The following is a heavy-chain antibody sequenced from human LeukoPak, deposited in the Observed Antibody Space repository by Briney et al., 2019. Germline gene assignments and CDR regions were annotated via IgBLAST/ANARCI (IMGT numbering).Heavy chain of an antibody. Sequence: GASVKVSCKASGYTFTSYDINWVRQATGQGLEWMGWMNPNSGNTGYAQKFQGRVTMTTDTSTSTAYMELRSLRSDDTAVYYCARAYYGSGTEAFDIWGQGTMVTVSS. J-gene: IGHJ3*02. CDR2: MNPNSGNT. CDR3: ARAYYGSGTEAFDI. D-gene: IGHD3-10*01. V-gene: IGHV1-8*01. CDR1: GYTFTSYD.